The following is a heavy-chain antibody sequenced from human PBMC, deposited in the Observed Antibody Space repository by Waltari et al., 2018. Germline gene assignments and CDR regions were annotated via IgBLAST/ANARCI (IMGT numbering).Heavy chain of an antibody. J-gene: IGHJ4*02. CDR3: ARVGTTVVTPGDY. CDR2: INPSGGST. Sequence: QVQLVQSGAEVKKPGASVKVSCKASGYNLTSYYMHWVRQAPGQGLEWMGIINPSGGSTSYAQKFQVRVTMTRDTSTSTVYMELSSLRSEDTAVYYCARVGTTVVTPGDYWGQGTLVTVSS. CDR1: GYNLTSYY. D-gene: IGHD4-17*01. V-gene: IGHV1-46*01.